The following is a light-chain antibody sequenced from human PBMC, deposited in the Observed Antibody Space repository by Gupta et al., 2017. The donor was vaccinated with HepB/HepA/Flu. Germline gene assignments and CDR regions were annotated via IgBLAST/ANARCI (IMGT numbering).Light chain of an antibody. Sequence: DMHLTQSPPSLSASVGERVTITCQASQDINYYLIWYQHKPGKAPKLLIYDATNLETRVASRFTGSGSGTDFTLTISSLQPEDIATYYCQQYENRPYTFGQGTEVEMK. J-gene: IGKJ2*01. CDR1: QDINYY. CDR3: QQYENRPYT. V-gene: IGKV1-33*01. CDR2: DAT.